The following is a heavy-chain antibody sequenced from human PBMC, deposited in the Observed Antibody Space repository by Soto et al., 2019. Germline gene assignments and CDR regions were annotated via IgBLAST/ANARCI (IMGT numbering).Heavy chain of an antibody. V-gene: IGHV3-30*19. J-gene: IGHJ4*02. CDR3: ARWGTTGGLDV. CDR2: TSYDGSNK. Sequence: QVQLVESGGGVVQPGTSLRLSCVGSGFTFRSYVIHWVRQAPGKGLEWVALTSYDGSNKDYDDSVKGRFTISRDNSRNIVDLQLDSVRVEDTALYYCARWGTTGGLDVWGQGTLVSVSS. CDR1: GFTFRSYV. D-gene: IGHD3-16*01.